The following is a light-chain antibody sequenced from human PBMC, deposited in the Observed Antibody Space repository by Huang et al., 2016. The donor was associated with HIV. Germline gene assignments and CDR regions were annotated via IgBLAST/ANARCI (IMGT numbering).Light chain of an antibody. CDR3: QQYYRTPLT. Sequence: DIVMTQSPDSLAVSLGERATINCRSSQSLLDSSLNKDKLAWYQQKPGQPPRLLIFGASTRESAVPDRISGSGSGTDFTLTISSLQAEDVAVYYCQQYYRTPLTFGGGTKVEIK. CDR1: QSLLDSSLNKDK. CDR2: GAS. J-gene: IGKJ4*01. V-gene: IGKV4-1*01.